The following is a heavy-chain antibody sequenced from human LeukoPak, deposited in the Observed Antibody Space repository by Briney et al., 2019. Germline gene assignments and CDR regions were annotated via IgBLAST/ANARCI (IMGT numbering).Heavy chain of an antibody. J-gene: IGHJ5*02. CDR2: INHSGST. CDR3: ARHGSRLLWFGELPRGHRGWFDP. V-gene: IGHV4-34*01. Sequence: SETLSLTCTVSGGSISGYYWSWIRQPPGKGLEWIGEINHSGSTNYNPSLKSRVTISVDTSKNQFSLKLSSVTAADTAVYYCARHGSRLLWFGELPRGHRGWFDPWGQGTLVTVSS. D-gene: IGHD3-10*01. CDR1: GGSISGYY.